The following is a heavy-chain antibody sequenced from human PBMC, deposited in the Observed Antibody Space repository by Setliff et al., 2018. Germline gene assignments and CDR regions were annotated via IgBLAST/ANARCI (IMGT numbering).Heavy chain of an antibody. CDR3: ARGPYNIYDRSGYGFTNWFDP. CDR1: GGSISSSSYY. J-gene: IGHJ5*02. D-gene: IGHD3-22*01. Sequence: SETLSLTCTVSGGSISSSSYYWGWIHQPPGKGLEWIGSIYYSGSTYYNPSLKSRVTISVDTSKNQFSLKLSSVTAADTAVYYCARGPYNIYDRSGYGFTNWFDPWGQGTLVTVSS. V-gene: IGHV4-39*07. CDR2: IYYSGST.